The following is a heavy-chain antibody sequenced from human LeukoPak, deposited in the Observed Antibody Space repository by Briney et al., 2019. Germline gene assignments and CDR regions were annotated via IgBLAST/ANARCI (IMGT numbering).Heavy chain of an antibody. CDR3: ARDAPYDFWSGYQSGYMDV. J-gene: IGHJ6*03. CDR1: GFTFSSYS. Sequence: GGSLRLSCAASGFTFSSYSMNWVRQAPGEGLEWVSYLSSSNSIIYYADSVKGRFTISRDNAKDSLYLQMNSLRDEDTAVYYCARDAPYDFWSGYQSGYMDVWGKGTTVTVSS. CDR2: LSSSNSII. V-gene: IGHV3-48*02. D-gene: IGHD3-3*01.